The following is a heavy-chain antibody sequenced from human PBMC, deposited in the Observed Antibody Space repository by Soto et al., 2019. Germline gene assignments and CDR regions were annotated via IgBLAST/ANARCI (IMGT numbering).Heavy chain of an antibody. CDR3: ARAKRWYDY. D-gene: IGHD2-15*01. CDR1: GRAFSVNY. Sequence: SQTLSLTCAVRGRAFSVNYWSWIRQPPGKGLEWIGKINRSGSVQYNPSLKSRGTISADTPNNQFSLKLSSVTSADPAVYYCARAKRWYDYWGEGGLFTV. V-gene: IGHV4-34*01. J-gene: IGHJ4*02. CDR2: INRSGSV.